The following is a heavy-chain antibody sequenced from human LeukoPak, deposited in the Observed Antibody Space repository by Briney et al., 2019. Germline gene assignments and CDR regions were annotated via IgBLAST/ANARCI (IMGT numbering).Heavy chain of an antibody. V-gene: IGHV3-7*01. CDR1: GFTFSSYW. Sequence: GGSLRLSCAASGFTFSSYWMSWVRQAPGKGLEWVANIKQDGSEKYHVDSVKGRFTISRDKAKNSLYLQMNSLRAEDTAVYYCARVGGSSWYGAFDIWGQGTMVTVSS. CDR2: IKQDGSEK. J-gene: IGHJ3*02. CDR3: ARVGGSSWYGAFDI. D-gene: IGHD6-13*01.